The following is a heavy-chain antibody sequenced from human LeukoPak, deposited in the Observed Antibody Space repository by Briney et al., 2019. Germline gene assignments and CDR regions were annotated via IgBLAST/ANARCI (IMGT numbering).Heavy chain of an antibody. D-gene: IGHD3-10*01. CDR3: ARGPMVRGVYMNWFDP. V-gene: IGHV1-46*01. CDR2: INPSGGST. CDR1: GYTFTSYY. Sequence: ASVKVSCKASGYTFTSYYMHWVRQAPGQGLEWMGIINPSGGSTSYAQKFQGRVTMTRDTSTSTVYMELSSVRSENTAVYYCARGPMVRGVYMNWFDPWGQGTLVTVSS. J-gene: IGHJ5*02.